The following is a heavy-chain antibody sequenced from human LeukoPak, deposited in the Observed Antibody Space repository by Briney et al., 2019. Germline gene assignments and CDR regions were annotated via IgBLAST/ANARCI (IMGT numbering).Heavy chain of an antibody. CDR1: GFTLNTYY. J-gene: IGHJ4*02. V-gene: IGHV3-7*01. Sequence: PGGSLRLSCAASGFTLNTYYMTWVRQAPGKGLEWVAGIKQDGSERYYMDSVKGRFTISRDNSRNSLYLQMNSLRAEDTAVYFCARERYCTSATCYVGVPFDSWGQGTLVTVSA. D-gene: IGHD2-2*01. CDR3: ARERYCTSATCYVGVPFDS. CDR2: IKQDGSER.